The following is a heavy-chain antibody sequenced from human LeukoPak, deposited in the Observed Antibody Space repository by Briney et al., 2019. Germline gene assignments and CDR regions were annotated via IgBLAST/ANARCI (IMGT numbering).Heavy chain of an antibody. CDR2: ISAYNGNT. CDR3: ARGGTIFGVVILYGMDV. J-gene: IGHJ6*02. V-gene: IGHV1-18*01. D-gene: IGHD3-3*01. CDR1: GYTFTSYG. Sequence: ASVKVSCKASGYTFTSYGISWVRQAPGQGLEWMGWISAYNGNTNYAQKLQGRVTMTTDASTSTAYMELSRLRSDDTAVYYCARGGTIFGVVILYGMDVWGQGTTVTVSS.